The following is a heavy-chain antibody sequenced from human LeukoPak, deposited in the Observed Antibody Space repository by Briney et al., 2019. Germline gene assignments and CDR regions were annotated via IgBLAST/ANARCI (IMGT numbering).Heavy chain of an antibody. J-gene: IGHJ5*02. CDR2: INPNSGGT. CDR1: GYSFSDYY. CDR3: ARADRLDGGPYLIGP. D-gene: IGHD2-21*01. Sequence: ASVKVSCKTSGYSFSDYYMHWVRQAPGQGLEWMGWINPNSGGTSSAQKFQGRVTMTRDTSVTTVYMEVSWLTSDDTAIYYCARADRLDGGPYLIGPWGQGTLVTVSS. V-gene: IGHV1-2*02.